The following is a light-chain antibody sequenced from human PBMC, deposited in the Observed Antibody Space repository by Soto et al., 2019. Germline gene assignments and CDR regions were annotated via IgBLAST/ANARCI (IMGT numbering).Light chain of an antibody. CDR1: QSIDRY. J-gene: IGKJ3*01. CDR3: QQYYSYSFTFGP. V-gene: IGKV1-5*01. Sequence: DIQMTQSPSTLSASVGDRVTITCRASQSIDRYMAWYQHKPGKAPILLIYDASSLRSGVPSRFIVTGSGTEFTLTISSLQPDDFATYYCQQYYSYSFTFGPFGPGTKVDFK. CDR2: DAS.